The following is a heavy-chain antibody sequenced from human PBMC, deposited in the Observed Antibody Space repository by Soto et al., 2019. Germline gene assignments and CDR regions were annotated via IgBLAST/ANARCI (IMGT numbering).Heavy chain of an antibody. D-gene: IGHD3-10*01. J-gene: IGHJ4*02. V-gene: IGHV1-46*01. CDR3: ARDHSSGTLPDY. CDR1: GYTFTSYY. Sequence: QVQLVQSGAEVKKPGASVKVSCKASGYTFTSYYMHWVRQAPGQGLEWMGIFNPSGGSTSYAQKFQGRVTMTRDTSTSTVYMELSSLRSEDTAVYYCARDHSSGTLPDYWGQGTLVTVSS. CDR2: FNPSGGST.